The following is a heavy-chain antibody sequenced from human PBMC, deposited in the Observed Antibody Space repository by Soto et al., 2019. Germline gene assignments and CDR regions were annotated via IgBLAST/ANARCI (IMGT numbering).Heavy chain of an antibody. D-gene: IGHD6-13*01. CDR2: IRAKAHGGTI. V-gene: IGHV3-49*04. Sequence: GGSLRLSCTASGFNFGDYATHWVRQAPGKGLEWVGLIRAKAHGGTIDYAASVRGRFTISRDDSKSIAYLQMNSLKTEDTALYYCTRAYSSSPLDYWGQGTRVTVSS. J-gene: IGHJ4*02. CDR3: TRAYSSSPLDY. CDR1: GFNFGDYA.